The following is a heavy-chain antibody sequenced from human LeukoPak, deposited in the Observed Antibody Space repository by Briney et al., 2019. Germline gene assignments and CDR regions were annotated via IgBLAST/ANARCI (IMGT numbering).Heavy chain of an antibody. D-gene: IGHD3-16*02. CDR2: ISSSSSTK. J-gene: IGHJ5*02. CDR3: AREAYDYVWGSYRSS. Sequence: PGGSLRLSCAASGFTFSSYSMNWVRQTPGKGLEWVSYISSSSSTKYYADSVKGRFTISRDNAKNSLYLQMNSLRAEDTAVYYCAREAYDYVWGSYRSSWGQGTLVTVSS. V-gene: IGHV3-48*04. CDR1: GFTFSSYS.